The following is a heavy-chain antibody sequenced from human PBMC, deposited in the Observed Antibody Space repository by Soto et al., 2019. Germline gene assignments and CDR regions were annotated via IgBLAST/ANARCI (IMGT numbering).Heavy chain of an antibody. D-gene: IGHD3-22*01. CDR2: IYYSGST. V-gene: IGHV4-59*01. CDR1: GGSISSYY. J-gene: IGHJ3*02. CDR3: ARDPSNCSGYLDAFDI. Sequence: PSETLSLTCTVSGGSISSYYWSWIRQPPGKGLEWIGYIYYSGSTNYNPSLKSRVTISVDTSKNQFSLKLSSVTAADTAVYYCARDPSNCSGYLDAFDIWGQGTMVPVSS.